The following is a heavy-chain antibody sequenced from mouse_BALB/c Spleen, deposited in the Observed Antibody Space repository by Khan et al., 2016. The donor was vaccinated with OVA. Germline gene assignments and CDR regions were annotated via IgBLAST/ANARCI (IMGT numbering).Heavy chain of an antibody. CDR1: GYTFTSYW. J-gene: IGHJ2*01. CDR3: ASRYDY. CDR2: INPSTGYT. V-gene: IGHV1-7*01. Sequence: QMQLEESGAELAKPGASVKMSCKASGYTFTSYWMHWVKQRPGQGLEWIGYINPSTGYTEYNQKFKDKATLTADKSSSTAYMQLSSLTSEDSAVYYCASRYDYWGQGPTLTVSS. D-gene: IGHD2-14*01.